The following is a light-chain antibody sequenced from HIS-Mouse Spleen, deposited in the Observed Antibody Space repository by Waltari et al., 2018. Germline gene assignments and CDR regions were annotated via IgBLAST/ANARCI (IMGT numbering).Light chain of an antibody. V-gene: IGLV3-10*01. CDR1: ALPKKY. J-gene: IGLJ2*01. CDR3: YSTDSSGNHRV. Sequence: SYELTQPPSVPVSPGQTARITCSGDALPKKYAYWYQQKSGQAPVLVIYEDSKRPSGIPERFSGSSSGKMATLTISGAQVEDEADYYCYSTDSSGNHRVFGGGTKLTVL. CDR2: EDS.